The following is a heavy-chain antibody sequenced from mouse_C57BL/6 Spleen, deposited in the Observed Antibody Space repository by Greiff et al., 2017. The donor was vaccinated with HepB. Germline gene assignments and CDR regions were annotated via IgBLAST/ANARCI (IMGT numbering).Heavy chain of an antibody. Sequence: EVKLMESGEGLVKPGGSLKLSCAASGFTFSSYAMSWVRQTPEKRLEWVAYISSGGDYIYYADTVKGRFTISRDNARNTLYLKLSSLKSEDTAMYYCTKGYYSNFAWFAYWGKGTLVTVSA. CDR1: GFTFSSYA. CDR3: TKGYYSNFAWFAY. D-gene: IGHD2-5*01. V-gene: IGHV5-9-1*02. CDR2: ISSGGDYI. J-gene: IGHJ3*01.